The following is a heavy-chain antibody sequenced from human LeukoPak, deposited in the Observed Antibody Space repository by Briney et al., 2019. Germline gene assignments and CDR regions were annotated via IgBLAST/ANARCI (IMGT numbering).Heavy chain of an antibody. D-gene: IGHD3-22*01. Sequence: PGGSLRLSCAASGFTFSDCAMHWVRQASGKGQEWLGRIRGKARSYATEYAESVKGRFTISRNDSKNTAYLQMNSLKTEDTAVYYCARLPADSSAYHGDYWGQGTLVTVSS. CDR3: ARLPADSSAYHGDY. V-gene: IGHV3-73*01. CDR2: IRGKARSYAT. CDR1: GFTFSDCA. J-gene: IGHJ4*02.